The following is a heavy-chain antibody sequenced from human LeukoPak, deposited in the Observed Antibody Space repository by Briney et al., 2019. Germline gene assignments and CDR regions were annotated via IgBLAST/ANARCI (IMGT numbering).Heavy chain of an antibody. CDR1: GFPLSIYA. CDR3: ARDPLSAQQTGYFDL. CDR2: ISYDGSNK. Sequence: GRSLRLSCKASGFPLSIYALHWVRQAPGKGLEWVAVISYDGSNKYYADSVKGRFTISRDNSKNTLSLQMNSLKAEDTAVYHCARDPLSAQQTGYFDLWGSGTLVTVSS. J-gene: IGHJ2*01. V-gene: IGHV3-30-3*01. D-gene: IGHD3-16*02.